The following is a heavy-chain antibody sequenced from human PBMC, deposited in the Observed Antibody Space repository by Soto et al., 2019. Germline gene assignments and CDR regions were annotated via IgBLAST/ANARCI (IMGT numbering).Heavy chain of an antibody. J-gene: IGHJ4*02. Sequence: SDTLSLTCTVSGGSISSSSYYWGWIRQPPGKGLEWIGSIYYSGSTYYNPSLKSRVTISVDTSKNQFSLKLSSVTAADTAVYYCARHVQLLSPFFDYWGQGTLVTVSS. CDR3: ARHVQLLSPFFDY. CDR1: GGSISSSSYY. D-gene: IGHD3-10*01. V-gene: IGHV4-39*01. CDR2: IYYSGST.